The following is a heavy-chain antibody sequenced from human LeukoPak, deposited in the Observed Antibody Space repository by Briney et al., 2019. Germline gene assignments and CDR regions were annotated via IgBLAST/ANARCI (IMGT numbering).Heavy chain of an antibody. CDR2: SNPNNGGT. J-gene: IGHJ4*02. Sequence: ASVKVSCKASGYTSSEYYIHWVRQAPGQGPEWMGWSNPNNGGTRYAQKFQGRVTMTRDTSISTAYVELNELISDDTAVYYCACKLVGGNPFDFWGLGTLVIVSS. CDR1: GYTSSEYY. V-gene: IGHV1-2*02. D-gene: IGHD1-26*01. CDR3: ACKLVGGNPFDF.